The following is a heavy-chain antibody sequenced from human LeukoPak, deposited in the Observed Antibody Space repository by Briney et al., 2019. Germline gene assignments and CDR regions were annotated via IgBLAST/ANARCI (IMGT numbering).Heavy chain of an antibody. CDR1: GGSINTASYY. Sequence: ASETLSLICSVSGGSINTASYYWGWIRQPPGKGLELIGNFYYTGTTFYNSFLQSRVTISVDTSKNQFSLKLTSVTATDTSVYYCAGMKATGTSRGYIDVWGKGTTVTVSS. CDR3: AGMKATGTSRGYIDV. D-gene: IGHD1-1*01. CDR2: FYYTGTT. J-gene: IGHJ6*03. V-gene: IGHV4-39*01.